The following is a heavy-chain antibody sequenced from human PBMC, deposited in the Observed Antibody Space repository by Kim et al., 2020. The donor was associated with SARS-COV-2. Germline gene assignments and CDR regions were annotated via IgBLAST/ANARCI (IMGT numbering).Heavy chain of an antibody. D-gene: IGHD3-10*01. CDR1: GGSIISSNW. J-gene: IGHJ4*02. CDR2: IYHGGST. CDR3: ASNVRGDLDY. V-gene: IGHV4-4*02. Sequence: SETLSLTCDVSGGSIISSNWWTWVRQPPGKRLEWIGEIYHGGSTNYNPSLKSRVTISVDKSKNQFSLNLSSLTAADTAMYYCASNVRGDLDYWGQGTLVTVSS.